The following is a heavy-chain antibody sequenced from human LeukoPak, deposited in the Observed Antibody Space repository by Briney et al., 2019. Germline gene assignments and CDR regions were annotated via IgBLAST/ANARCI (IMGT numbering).Heavy chain of an antibody. Sequence: PSETLSLTCTVSGGSIISSSYYWGWIRQPPGKGLEWIGSIYYSGSTYYNPSLKSRVTMSLDASKNQFSLELNSVTPADTAVYYCARGGNYWPQWWFDPWGRGTLVSVSS. CDR3: ARGGNYWPQWWFDP. CDR1: GGSIISSSYY. D-gene: IGHD1-26*01. J-gene: IGHJ5*02. CDR2: IYYSGST. V-gene: IGHV4-39*07.